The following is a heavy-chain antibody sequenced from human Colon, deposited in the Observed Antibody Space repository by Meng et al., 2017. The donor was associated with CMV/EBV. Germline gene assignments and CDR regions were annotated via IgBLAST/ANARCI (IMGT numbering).Heavy chain of an antibody. V-gene: IGHV1-18*01. CDR1: GYSFATYG. CDR2: ISGKNGNR. Sequence: ASVKVSCKASGYSFATYGFSWVRQAPGQGLEWMGWISGKNGNRKDAEKFKGRVTMTIDTSTSTAYLELRSLTSDDTAVYFCAREGKWESMGYYYYSGMDVWGHGTTVTVSS. J-gene: IGHJ6*02. D-gene: IGHD1-26*01. CDR3: AREGKWESMGYYYYSGMDV.